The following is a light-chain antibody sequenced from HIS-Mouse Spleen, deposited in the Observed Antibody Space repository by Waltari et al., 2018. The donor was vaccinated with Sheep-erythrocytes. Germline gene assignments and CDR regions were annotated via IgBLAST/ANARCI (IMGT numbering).Light chain of an antibody. CDR3: QQSYSTPQFT. CDR2: AAS. V-gene: IGKV1-39*01. J-gene: IGKJ3*01. CDR1: QSISSY. Sequence: DIQMTQSPSSLSASVGDRVTITFRASQSISSYLNWYQQQPGKAPKLLIYAASSLQSGVPSRFSGSGSGTDFTLTISSLQPEDVATYYCQQSYSTPQFTFGPGTKVDIK.